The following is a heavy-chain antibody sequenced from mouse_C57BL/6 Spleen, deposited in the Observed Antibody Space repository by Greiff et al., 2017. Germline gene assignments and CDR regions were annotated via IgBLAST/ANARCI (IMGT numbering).Heavy chain of an antibody. CDR1: GYTFTSYG. V-gene: IGHV1-81*01. J-gene: IGHJ4*01. Sequence: QVQLQQSGAELARPGASVKLSCKASGYTFTSYGISWVKQRTGQGLEWIGEIYPRSGNTYYNEKFKGKATLTADKSSSTAYMELRSLTSEDSAVYFCARWRDGNGYYAMDYWGQGTSVTVSS. CDR3: ARWRDGNGYYAMDY. D-gene: IGHD2-1*01. CDR2: IYPRSGNT.